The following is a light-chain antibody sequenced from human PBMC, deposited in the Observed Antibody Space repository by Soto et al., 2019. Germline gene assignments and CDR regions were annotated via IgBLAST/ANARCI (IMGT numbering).Light chain of an antibody. CDR3: SSYTSXSRGV. J-gene: IGLJ1*01. CDR2: DVS. V-gene: IGLV2-14*01. Sequence: QSVLTQPASVSGSPGQSITISCTGTSSDVGGYNYVSWYQQHPGKAPKLMIYDVSNRPSGVSNRFSGSKSGNTASLTISGLQAEDEADYYCSSYTSXSRGVFGTGXKVTVL. CDR1: SSDVGGYNY.